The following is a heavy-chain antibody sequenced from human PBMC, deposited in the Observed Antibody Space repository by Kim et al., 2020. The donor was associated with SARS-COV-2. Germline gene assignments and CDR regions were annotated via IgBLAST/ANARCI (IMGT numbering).Heavy chain of an antibody. D-gene: IGHD3-22*01. J-gene: IGHJ5*02. CDR3: ARRRGSTMIVVTNQLPPCFDP. CDR1: GGSISSSNW. V-gene: IGHV4-4*02. Sequence: SETLSLTCAVSGGSISSSNWWSWVRQPRGKVLEWIGEIYHSGSTNYNPSVKSRVTISVDKSKNQFSLKLSSVTAADTAGYYCARRRGSTMIVVTNQLPPCFDPRGQGTLVTSPQ. CDR2: IYHSGST.